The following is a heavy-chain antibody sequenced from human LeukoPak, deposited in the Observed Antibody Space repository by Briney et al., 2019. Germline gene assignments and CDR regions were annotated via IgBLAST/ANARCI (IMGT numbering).Heavy chain of an antibody. J-gene: IGHJ3*02. Sequence: SETLSLTCTVSGGSISSSNYYWGWIRQPPGKGLEWIGSIYHSGSTYYNPSLKSRVTISVDTSKNQFSLKLSSVTAADTAVYYCARWTGTTDAFDIWGQGTMVTVSS. V-gene: IGHV4-39*07. CDR2: IYHSGST. CDR1: GGSISSSNYY. D-gene: IGHD1-7*01. CDR3: ARWTGTTDAFDI.